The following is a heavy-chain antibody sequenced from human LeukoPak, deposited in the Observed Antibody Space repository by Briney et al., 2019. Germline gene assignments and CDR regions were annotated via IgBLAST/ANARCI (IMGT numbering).Heavy chain of an antibody. CDR1: GYTFTSYY. J-gene: IGHJ4*02. Sequence: ASVKVSCKASGYTFTSYYMHWVRQAPGQGLEWMGIINPSGGSTSYAQKFQGRVTITADESTSTAYMELSSLRSEDTAVYYCARDGVTSGSYSDCWGQGTLVTVSS. V-gene: IGHV1-46*01. CDR2: INPSGGST. CDR3: ARDGVTSGSYSDC. D-gene: IGHD1-26*01.